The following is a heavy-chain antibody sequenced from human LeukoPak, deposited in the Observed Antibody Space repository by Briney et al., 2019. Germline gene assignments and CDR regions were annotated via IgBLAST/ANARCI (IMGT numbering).Heavy chain of an antibody. Sequence: GASVKVSCKASGYTFTSYGISWVRQAPGQGLEWMGGIIPIFGTANYAQKFQGRVTITADESTSTAYMELSSLRSEDTAVYYCARGIQRDGYNLGYWGQGTLVTVSS. V-gene: IGHV1-69*13. D-gene: IGHD5-24*01. CDR1: GYTFTSYG. CDR2: IIPIFGTA. J-gene: IGHJ4*02. CDR3: ARGIQRDGYNLGY.